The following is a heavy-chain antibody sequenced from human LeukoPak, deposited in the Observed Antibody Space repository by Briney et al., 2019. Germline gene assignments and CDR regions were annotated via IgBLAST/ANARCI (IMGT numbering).Heavy chain of an antibody. CDR3: AKGRELLWFGDLGPFDY. D-gene: IGHD3-10*01. J-gene: IGHJ4*02. CDR2: ISGSGGST. Sequence: PGGSLRLSCAASGFTFSDYYMSWIRQAPGKGLEWVSAISGSGGSTYYADSVKGRFTISRDNSKNTLYLQMNSLRAEDTAVYYCAKGRELLWFGDLGPFDYWGQGTLVTVSS. CDR1: GFTFSDYY. V-gene: IGHV3-23*01.